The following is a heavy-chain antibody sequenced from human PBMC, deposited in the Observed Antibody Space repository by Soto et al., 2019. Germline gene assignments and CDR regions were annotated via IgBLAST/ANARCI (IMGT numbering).Heavy chain of an antibody. CDR2: ISTSGSTV. CDR1: RFTFSTYE. CDR3: VRYCSTTLCNGVATRTFDY. D-gene: IGHD2-2*01. Sequence: GSLRLSCEASRFTFSTYEMNCVRQSPGKGLEWVSYISTSGSTVYYADSVKGRFTISRDNTRNSLYLQMNSLRDEDTALYYCVRYCSTTLCNGVATRTFDYWGQGTLVTVYS. V-gene: IGHV3-48*03. J-gene: IGHJ4*02.